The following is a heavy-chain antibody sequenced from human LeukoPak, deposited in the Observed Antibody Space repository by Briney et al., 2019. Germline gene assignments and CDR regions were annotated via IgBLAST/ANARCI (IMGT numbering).Heavy chain of an antibody. Sequence: GGSLRLSCAASGFTFSAYSTNWVRQAPGKGLEWVSSISSGSGYIYYAQSVKGRFTISRDNAKNSMYLQMNSLRAEDAAVYFCARDDYSGTYSFDYWGQGTLVTVSS. J-gene: IGHJ4*02. D-gene: IGHD1-26*01. CDR2: ISSGSGYI. CDR3: ARDDYSGTYSFDY. V-gene: IGHV3-21*01. CDR1: GFTFSAYS.